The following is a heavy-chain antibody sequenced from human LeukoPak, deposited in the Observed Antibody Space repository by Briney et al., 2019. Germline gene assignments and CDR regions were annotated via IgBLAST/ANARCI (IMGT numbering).Heavy chain of an antibody. CDR1: GGTFSSYT. Sequence: SVKVSCKASGGTFSSYTISWVRQAPGQGLEWMGGIIPIFGTANYAQKFQGRVTITADESTSTAYVELSSLRSEETAVYYCARESQQLSLDYWGQGTLVTVSS. D-gene: IGHD2-2*01. CDR3: ARESQQLSLDY. CDR2: IIPIFGTA. J-gene: IGHJ4*02. V-gene: IGHV1-69*13.